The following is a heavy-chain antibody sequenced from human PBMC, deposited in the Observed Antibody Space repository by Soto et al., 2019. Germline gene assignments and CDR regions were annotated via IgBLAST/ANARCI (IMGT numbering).Heavy chain of an antibody. J-gene: IGHJ6*02. CDR3: ARHEATYYHFYGMDV. V-gene: IGHV5-51*01. Sequence: GESLKISCESHGYSFTTYWITWVRQKPGKGLEWMGSFHPGESDTRYSPSFQGRVTISADRSFTTAYLQWSSLQAADTAIYYCARHEATYYHFYGMDVWGQGTTVTVSS. CDR2: FHPGESDT. CDR1: GYSFTTYW.